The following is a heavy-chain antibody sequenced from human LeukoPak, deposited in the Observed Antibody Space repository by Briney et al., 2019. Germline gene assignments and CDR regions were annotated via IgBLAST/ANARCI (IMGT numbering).Heavy chain of an antibody. D-gene: IGHD3-10*01. CDR1: GFTFSSYA. Sequence: PGGSLRLSCAASGFTFSSYAMSWVRQAPGKGLEWVSAISGSGGSTYYADSAKGRFTISRDNSKNTLYLQMNSLRAEDTAVYYCAKGTMVRGVIITPFDYWGQGTLVTVSS. CDR2: ISGSGGST. CDR3: AKGTMVRGVIITPFDY. J-gene: IGHJ4*02. V-gene: IGHV3-23*01.